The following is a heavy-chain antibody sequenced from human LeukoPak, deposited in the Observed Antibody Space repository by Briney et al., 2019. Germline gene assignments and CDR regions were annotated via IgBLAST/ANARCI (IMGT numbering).Heavy chain of an antibody. CDR2: IRGDWHDT. Sequence: GGSLRLSCPASGFRFSDFWMHWVRQAPGKGLEWVSRIRGDWHDTTYADSVKGRFTISRDNAQNTLYLQMNSLRVEDTAVYYCASDRVLGSGSLDNWGQGTLVTVSS. CDR3: ASDRVLGSGSLDN. CDR1: GFRFSDFW. J-gene: IGHJ4*02. V-gene: IGHV3-74*01. D-gene: IGHD3-10*01.